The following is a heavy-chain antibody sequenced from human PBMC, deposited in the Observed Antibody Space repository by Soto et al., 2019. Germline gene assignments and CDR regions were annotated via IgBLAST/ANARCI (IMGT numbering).Heavy chain of an antibody. CDR2: IYYSGST. Sequence: QVQLQESGPGLVKPSETLSLTCTVSGGSISSYYWSWIRQPPGKGLEWIGHIYYSGSTNYNPSLKSRVTISVDTSKNPFSLKLSSVTAADTAVYYCASNTHFSSLSHFDSWGQGTLVTVSS. CDR3: ASNTHFSSLSHFDS. V-gene: IGHV4-59*01. J-gene: IGHJ4*02. D-gene: IGHD6-6*01. CDR1: GGSISSYY.